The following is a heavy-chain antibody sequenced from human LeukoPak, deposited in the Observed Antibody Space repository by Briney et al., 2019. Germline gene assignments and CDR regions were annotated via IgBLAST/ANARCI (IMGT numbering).Heavy chain of an antibody. CDR2: IRYDGSNK. CDR1: GFTFSSYG. J-gene: IGHJ4*02. CDR3: AKDLTLYGDFPYFDY. Sequence: GSLRLSCAASGFTFSSYGMHWVRQAPGKGLEWVAFIRYDGSNKYYADSVKGRFTISRDNSKNTLYLEMNSLRAEDTAVYYCAKDLTLYGDFPYFDYWGRGTLVTVSS. V-gene: IGHV3-30*02. D-gene: IGHD2-21*01.